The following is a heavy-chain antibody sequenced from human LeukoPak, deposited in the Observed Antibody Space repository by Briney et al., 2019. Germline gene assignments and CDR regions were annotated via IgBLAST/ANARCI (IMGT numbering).Heavy chain of an antibody. CDR3: ASPLGYSSGGPGNYYFDY. CDR2: IIPILGIA. D-gene: IGHD6-19*01. Sequence: ASVKVSCKASGGTFSSYAISWVRQAPGQGLEWMGRIIPILGIANYAQKFQGRVTITADKSTSTAYMELSSPRSEDTAVYYCASPLGYSSGGPGNYYFDYWGQGTPVTVSS. V-gene: IGHV1-69*04. CDR1: GGTFSSYA. J-gene: IGHJ4*02.